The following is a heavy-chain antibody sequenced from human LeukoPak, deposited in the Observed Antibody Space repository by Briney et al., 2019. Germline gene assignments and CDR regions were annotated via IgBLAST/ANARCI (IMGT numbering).Heavy chain of an antibody. Sequence: SETLSLTCSVSGGSISSRSYYWGWIRQPPGKGLEWIGYINYTGSPYYNSSLKSRVTISVDTSKNQFSLKLSSVTAADTAVYYCARSGSGSYYGDYFDYWGQGTLVTVSS. CDR3: ARSGSGSYYGDYFDY. CDR1: GGSISSRSYY. D-gene: IGHD1-26*01. CDR2: INYTGSP. V-gene: IGHV4-39*01. J-gene: IGHJ4*02.